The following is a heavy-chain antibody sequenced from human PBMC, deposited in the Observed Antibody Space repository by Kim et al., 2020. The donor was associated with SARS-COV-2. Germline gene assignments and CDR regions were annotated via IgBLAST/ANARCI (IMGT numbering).Heavy chain of an antibody. CDR3: ASWPPDSSGYSIDAFDI. CDR1: GYSISSGYY. Sequence: SETLSLTCTVSGYSISSGYYWGWIRQPPGKGLEWIGSIYHSGSTYYNPSLKSRVTISVDTSKNQFSLKLSSVTAADTAVYYCASWPPDSSGYSIDAFDIWGQGTMVTVSS. V-gene: IGHV4-38-2*02. D-gene: IGHD3-22*01. J-gene: IGHJ3*02. CDR2: IYHSGST.